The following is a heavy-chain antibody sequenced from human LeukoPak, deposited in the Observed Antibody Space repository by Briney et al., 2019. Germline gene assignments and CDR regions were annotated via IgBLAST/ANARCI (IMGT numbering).Heavy chain of an antibody. D-gene: IGHD1-26*01. CDR3: ARYSGAGSAGWLDP. Sequence: SETLSLTCTVSGGSIRSYYWSWIRQPPGKGLEWIGFIHSDGSTRYNPSLESRVAISIDTSKSQFSLRLTYVTAADTAVYYCARYSGAGSAGWLDPWGQGTLVTVSS. V-gene: IGHV4-59*08. J-gene: IGHJ5*02. CDR1: GGSIRSYY. CDR2: IHSDGST.